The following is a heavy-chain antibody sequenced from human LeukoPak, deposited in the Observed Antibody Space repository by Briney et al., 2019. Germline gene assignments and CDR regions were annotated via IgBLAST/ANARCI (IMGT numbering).Heavy chain of an antibody. J-gene: IGHJ4*02. CDR2: IYSSGTS. D-gene: IGHD5-12*01. V-gene: IGHV4-61*10. Sequence: SETLSLTCTVSGGSISGASYYWSWIRQPAGKGLEWIGRIYSSGTSNYNPSLKSRVTISVDTSKNQFSLKLRSVTAADTAVYYCARVSGYHWESFYDYWGQGTLVTVSS. CDR3: ARVSGYHWESFYDY. CDR1: GGSISGASYY.